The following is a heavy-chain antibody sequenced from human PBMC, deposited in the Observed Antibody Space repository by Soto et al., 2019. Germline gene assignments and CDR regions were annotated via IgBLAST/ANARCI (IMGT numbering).Heavy chain of an antibody. CDR1: GFTFSSYG. CDR3: AREGCSGGSCYSSSWFDP. D-gene: IGHD2-15*01. V-gene: IGHV3-30*03. Sequence: GGSLRLSCAASGFTFSSYGMHWVRQAPGKGLEWVAVISYDGSNKYYADSVKGRFTISRDNSKNTLYLQMNSLRAEDTAVYYCAREGCSGGSCYSSSWFDPWGQGTLVTVSS. CDR2: ISYDGSNK. J-gene: IGHJ5*02.